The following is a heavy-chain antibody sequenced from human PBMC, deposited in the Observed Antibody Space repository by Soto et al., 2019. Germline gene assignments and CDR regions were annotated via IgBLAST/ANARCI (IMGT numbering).Heavy chain of an antibody. V-gene: IGHV1-46*01. Sequence: QVQLVQSGAEVKQPGASMRVSCRTSGYTFTSYYMHWVRQAPGQGLEWMGIINPTGGSTTYSQKLQGRFIMSTDTYTNTLYMEMSSLRSEGTAVYYCARGGTHLVPDYWGQGTLVTVSS. J-gene: IGHJ4*02. CDR3: ARGGTHLVPDY. CDR1: GYTFTSYY. CDR2: INPTGGST. D-gene: IGHD6-6*01.